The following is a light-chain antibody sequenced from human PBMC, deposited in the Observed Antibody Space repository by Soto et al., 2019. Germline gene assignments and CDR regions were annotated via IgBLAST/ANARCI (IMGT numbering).Light chain of an antibody. Sequence: ALTQPASVSGSPGQSVSISCTGSTSDVGAYNYVAWYQHKPGKAPRLLIYEVDHRPSGISPRFSGSKSGNTASLTISGLQTDDEADYYCSSYTVINTAVFGGGTKLTVL. V-gene: IGLV2-14*01. CDR2: EVD. CDR3: SSYTVINTAV. J-gene: IGLJ3*02. CDR1: TSDVGAYNY.